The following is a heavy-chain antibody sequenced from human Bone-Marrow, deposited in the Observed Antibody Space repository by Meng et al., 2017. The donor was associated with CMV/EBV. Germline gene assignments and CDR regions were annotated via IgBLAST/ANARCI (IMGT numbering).Heavy chain of an antibody. CDR1: GFTFSSYS. D-gene: IGHD2-15*01. V-gene: IGHV3-21*01. CDR2: ISGSSSYI. J-gene: IGHJ4*02. Sequence: GESLKISCAASGFTFSSYSMNWVRQAPGKGLEWVSSISGSSSYIYYADSVKGRFTISRDNAKNSLYLQMNSLRGEDTAVYYCAKDGGYYSSDYWGQGTLVTVSS. CDR3: AKDGGYYSSDY.